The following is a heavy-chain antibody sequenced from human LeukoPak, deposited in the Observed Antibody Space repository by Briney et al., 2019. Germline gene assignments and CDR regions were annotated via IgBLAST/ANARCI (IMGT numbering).Heavy chain of an antibody. CDR1: GFTFDDYG. Sequence: GGSLRLSCAASGFTFDDYGMSWVRQAPGKGLEWVSGINWNGGSTGYADSVKGRFTISRDNAKNSLYLQMNSLRAEDTALYYCARAGDRIAAAGWGNFYYYYMDVWGKGTTVTVSS. D-gene: IGHD6-13*01. V-gene: IGHV3-20*04. CDR2: INWNGGST. J-gene: IGHJ6*03. CDR3: ARAGDRIAAAGWGNFYYYYMDV.